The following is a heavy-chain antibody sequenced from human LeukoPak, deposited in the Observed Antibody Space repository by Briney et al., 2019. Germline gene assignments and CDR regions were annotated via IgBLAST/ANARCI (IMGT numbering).Heavy chain of an antibody. D-gene: IGHD3-10*01. CDR2: ISGSGGST. J-gene: IGHJ4*02. CDR3: AKLLLWFGELSYFDY. CDR1: GFTFSSYW. Sequence: GGSLRLSCAASGFTFSSYWMHWVRQAPGKGLVWVSAISGSGGSTYYADSVKGRFTISRDNSKNTLYLQMNSLRAEDTAVYYCAKLLLWFGELSYFDYWGQGTLVTVSS. V-gene: IGHV3-23*01.